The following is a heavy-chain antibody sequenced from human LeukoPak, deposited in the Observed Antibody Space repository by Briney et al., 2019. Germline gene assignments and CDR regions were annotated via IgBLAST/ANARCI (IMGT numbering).Heavy chain of an antibody. CDR1: GYTFANYD. J-gene: IGHJ4*02. V-gene: IGHV1-8*01. Sequence: ASVKVSCKASGYTFANYDINWMRQATGQGLEWMGWMSPNSGNTGYAQKFQGRVTMTRDTSISTAYMELSSLRSEDTAVYYCARDSASSLMITFGGVIVYADYWGQGTLVTVSS. CDR3: ARDSASSLMITFGGVIVYADY. D-gene: IGHD3-16*02. CDR2: MSPNSGNT.